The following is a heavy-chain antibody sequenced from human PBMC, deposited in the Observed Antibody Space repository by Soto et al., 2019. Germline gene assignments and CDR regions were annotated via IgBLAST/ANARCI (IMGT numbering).Heavy chain of an antibody. CDR1: GDSVSSNSAA. J-gene: IGHJ6*02. D-gene: IGHD1-26*01. CDR2: TYYRSKWYN. Sequence: SQTLSLTCAISGDSVSSNSAAWNWIRQSPSRGLEWLGRTYYRSKWYNDYAVSVKSRITINPDTSKNQFSLQLNSVTPEDTAVYYCARDVLIVGPGTNYYCGMDVWGQGTTVTVSS. V-gene: IGHV6-1*01. CDR3: ARDVLIVGPGTNYYCGMDV.